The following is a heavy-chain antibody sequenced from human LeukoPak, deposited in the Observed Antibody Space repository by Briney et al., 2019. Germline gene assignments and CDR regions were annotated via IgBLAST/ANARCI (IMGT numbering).Heavy chain of an antibody. J-gene: IGHJ5*02. V-gene: IGHV4-30-4*02. CDR1: GGSMSSGDYY. D-gene: IGHD6-19*01. Sequence: SETLSLTCTVSGGSMSSGDYYWTWIRQPPGKGLEWIGFIYNSGSTYYNPSLKSRVTISVDTSKNQFSLKLSSVTAADTAVYYCARGGQWLVHWFDPWGQGTLVTVSS. CDR3: ARGGQWLVHWFDP. CDR2: IYNSGST.